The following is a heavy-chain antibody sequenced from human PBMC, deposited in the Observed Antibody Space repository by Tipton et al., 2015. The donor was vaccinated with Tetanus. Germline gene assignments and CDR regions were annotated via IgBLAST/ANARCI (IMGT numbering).Heavy chain of an antibody. CDR2: INHSGNT. CDR3: ARGTGDY. J-gene: IGHJ4*02. Sequence: TLSLTCAVYGASFRDYYWSWIRQAPGKGLEWIGEINHSGNTHHNPSLKSRVTLSVDTSKNQFSLKLSSVTAADTAVYYCARGTGDYWGQGTLVPVSS. D-gene: IGHD1-14*01. V-gene: IGHV4-34*01. CDR1: GASFRDYY.